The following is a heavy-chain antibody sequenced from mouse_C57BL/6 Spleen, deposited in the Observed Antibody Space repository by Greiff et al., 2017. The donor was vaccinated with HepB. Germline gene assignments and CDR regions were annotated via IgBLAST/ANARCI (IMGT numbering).Heavy chain of an antibody. CDR1: GYTFTSYW. CDR2: IDPSDSYT. D-gene: IGHD4-1*01. CDR3: ARGITGTAWFAY. Sequence: VKLQQPGAELVMPGASVKLSCKASGYTFTSYWMHWVKQRPGQGLEWIGEIDPSDSYTNYNQKFKGKSTLTVDKSSSTAYMQLSSLTSEDSAVYYCARGITGTAWFAYWGQGTLVTVSA. J-gene: IGHJ3*01. V-gene: IGHV1-69*01.